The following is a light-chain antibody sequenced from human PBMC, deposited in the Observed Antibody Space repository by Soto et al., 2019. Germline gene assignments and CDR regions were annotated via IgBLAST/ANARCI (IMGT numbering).Light chain of an antibody. V-gene: IGLV2-11*01. CDR1: SSDVGGYDY. CDR3: CSYAGTYTPLV. Sequence: QSAPTQPRSVSGSPGQSVTISCTGTSSDVGGYDYVSWYQQSPGKAPKLMIYDVSERPSGVPDRFSGSKSGNTASLTISGLQAEDEADYYCCSYAGTYTPLVFGGGTKVTVL. CDR2: DVS. J-gene: IGLJ2*01.